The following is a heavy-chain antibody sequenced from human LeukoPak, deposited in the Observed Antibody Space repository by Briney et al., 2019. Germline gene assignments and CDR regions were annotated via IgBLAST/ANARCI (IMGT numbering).Heavy chain of an antibody. CDR2: IYYSGST. Sequence: SETLSLTCTVSGGSISSTFYYWGWIRQPPGKGLEWIGSIYYSGSTYYNPSLKSRVTISVDTSKNQFSLKLSSVTAADTAVYYCARLDIGYCSGGSRYSGHYFDYWGQGTLVTVSS. CDR1: GGSISSTFYY. J-gene: IGHJ4*02. D-gene: IGHD2-15*01. CDR3: ARLDIGYCSGGSRYSGHYFDY. V-gene: IGHV4-39*07.